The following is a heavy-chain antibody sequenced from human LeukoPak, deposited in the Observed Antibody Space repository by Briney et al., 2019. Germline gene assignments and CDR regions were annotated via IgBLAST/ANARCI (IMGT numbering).Heavy chain of an antibody. CDR2: IIPIFGTA. J-gene: IGHJ4*02. CDR3: ARDRENGSGKYSTRKWKYYFDY. Sequence: SVKVSCKASGGTFSSYAISWVRQAPGQGLEWMGGIIPIFGTANYAQKFQGRVTITADESTSTAYMELSSLRSEDTAVYYCARDRENGSGKYSTRKWKYYFDYWGQGTLVTVSS. D-gene: IGHD3-10*01. CDR1: GGTFSSYA. V-gene: IGHV1-69*13.